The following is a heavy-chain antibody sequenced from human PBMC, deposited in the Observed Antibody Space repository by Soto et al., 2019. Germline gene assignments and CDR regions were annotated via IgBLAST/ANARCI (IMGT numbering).Heavy chain of an antibody. CDR3: ARTTVTTYYYYGMDV. CDR1: GFTFSSYA. Sequence: GGSLRLSCAASGFTFSSYAMHWVRQAPGKGLEWVAVISYDGRNKYYADSVKGRFTISRDNSKNTLYLQMNSLRAEDTAVYYCARTTVTTYYYYGMDVWGQGTTVNVSS. V-gene: IGHV3-30*04. J-gene: IGHJ6*02. D-gene: IGHD4-17*01. CDR2: ISYDGRNK.